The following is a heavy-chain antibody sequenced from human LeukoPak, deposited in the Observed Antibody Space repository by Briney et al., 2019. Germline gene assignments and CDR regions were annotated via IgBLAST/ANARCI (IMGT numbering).Heavy chain of an antibody. D-gene: IGHD3-22*01. CDR1: GFTFSSYA. V-gene: IGHV3-23*01. Sequence: GGSLRLSCAASGFTFSSYAMSWVRQAPGKGLEWVSVISGSGGSTYYADSVKGRFTISRDNSKNTMYLQMNRLRAEETAVYYCAKDRDRVTMIVVPSLDYWGQGTLVTVSS. CDR2: ISGSGGST. J-gene: IGHJ4*02. CDR3: AKDRDRVTMIVVPSLDY.